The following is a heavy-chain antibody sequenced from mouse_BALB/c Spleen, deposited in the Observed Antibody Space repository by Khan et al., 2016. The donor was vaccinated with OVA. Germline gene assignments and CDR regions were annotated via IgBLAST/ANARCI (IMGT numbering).Heavy chain of an antibody. CDR3: ARLAYYDDSGAFAY. Sequence: EVQLVESGGDLVKPGGSLKLSCAASGFTFSTYGMSWVRQTPDKRLEWVATISTGGSYTYYPDSVKGRFTISRDNAKNTLYLQMSSLKSEDTAMFYCARLAYYDDSGAFAYWGQGTLVTVSA. D-gene: IGHD1-1*01. CDR1: GFTFSTYG. V-gene: IGHV5-6*01. J-gene: IGHJ3*01. CDR2: ISTGGSYT.